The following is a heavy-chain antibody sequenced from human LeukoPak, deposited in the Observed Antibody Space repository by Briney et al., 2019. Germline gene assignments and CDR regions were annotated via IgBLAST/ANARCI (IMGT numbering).Heavy chain of an antibody. D-gene: IGHD3-22*01. Sequence: ASVKVSCKASGYTFTSYGISWVRQAPGQGLEWMGRINPNSGGTNYAQKFQGGVTMTRDTSISTAYMELSRLRSDDTAVYYCAREYHYYDSSGHASGFDYWGQGTLVTVSS. V-gene: IGHV1-2*06. J-gene: IGHJ4*02. CDR3: AREYHYYDSSGHASGFDY. CDR2: INPNSGGT. CDR1: GYTFTSYG.